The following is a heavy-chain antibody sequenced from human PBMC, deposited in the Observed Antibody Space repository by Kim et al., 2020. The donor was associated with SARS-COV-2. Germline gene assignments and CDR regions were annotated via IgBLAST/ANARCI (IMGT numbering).Heavy chain of an antibody. Sequence: GGSLRLSCSASGFTFSSYAMHWVRQAPGKGLEYVSAISSNGGSTYYADSVKGRFTISRDNSKNTLYLQMSSLRAEDTAVYYCVKLSVPDYGDYITPPTAFDIWGRGTMVAVSS. CDR3: VKLSVPDYGDYITPPTAFDI. D-gene: IGHD4-17*01. CDR1: GFTFSSYA. CDR2: ISSNGGST. J-gene: IGHJ3*02. V-gene: IGHV3-64D*06.